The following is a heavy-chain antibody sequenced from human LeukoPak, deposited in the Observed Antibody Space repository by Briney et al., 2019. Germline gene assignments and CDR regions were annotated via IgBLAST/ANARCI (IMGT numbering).Heavy chain of an antibody. CDR1: GYTLTELS. V-gene: IGHV1-24*01. D-gene: IGHD3-22*01. Sequence: ASGKVSCKVSGYTLTELSTHWVRQAPGKGLEWMGGFDPEDGETIYAQKFQGRVTMTEDTSTDTAYMELSSLRSEDTAVYYCATYSSGYYLAGFDPWGQGTLVTVSS. CDR2: FDPEDGET. J-gene: IGHJ5*02. CDR3: ATYSSGYYLAGFDP.